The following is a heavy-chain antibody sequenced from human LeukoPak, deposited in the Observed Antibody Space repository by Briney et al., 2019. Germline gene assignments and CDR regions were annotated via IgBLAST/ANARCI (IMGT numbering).Heavy chain of an antibody. V-gene: IGHV1-2*02. CDR1: GYTFTSYA. CDR2: INPNSGGT. J-gene: IGHJ4*02. CDR3: ARESGKGIFDY. D-gene: IGHD1-14*01. Sequence: ASVKVSCKASGYTFTSYAMNWVRQAPGQGLEWMGWINPNSGGTNYAQKFQGRVTMTRDTSISTAYMELSRLRSDDTAVYYCARESGKGIFDYWGQGTLVTVSS.